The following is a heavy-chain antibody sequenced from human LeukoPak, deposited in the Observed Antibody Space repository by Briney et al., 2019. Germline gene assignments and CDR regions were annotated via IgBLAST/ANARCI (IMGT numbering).Heavy chain of an antibody. D-gene: IGHD6-19*01. CDR2: IREDGVTK. Sequence: QAGGSLRLSCVVSGLTFSNYGMHWVRQAPGKGLEWLTFIREDGVTKYYADSVTGRFTISRDNSKNTLYLQMNSLRADDTAVYYCTSGIAVAARFDFWGQGTLVIVSS. J-gene: IGHJ4*02. V-gene: IGHV3-30*02. CDR3: TSGIAVAARFDF. CDR1: GLTFSNYG.